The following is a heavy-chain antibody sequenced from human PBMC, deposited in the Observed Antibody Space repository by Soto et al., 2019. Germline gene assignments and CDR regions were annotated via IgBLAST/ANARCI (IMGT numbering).Heavy chain of an antibody. Sequence: GGSLRLSCAASGFTFSSYAMSWVRQAPGKGLEWVSAISGSGGSTYYADSVKGRFTISRDNSKNKLFLQMNSLRAEDTAVYYWAKDHAGYSGYDYGVMNYFDYWGQGTLVTVSS. D-gene: IGHD5-12*01. V-gene: IGHV3-23*01. CDR1: GFTFSSYA. CDR3: AKDHAGYSGYDYGVMNYFDY. CDR2: ISGSGGST. J-gene: IGHJ4*02.